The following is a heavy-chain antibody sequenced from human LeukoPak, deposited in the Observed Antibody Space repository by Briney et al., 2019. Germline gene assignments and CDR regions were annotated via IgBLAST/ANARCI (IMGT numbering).Heavy chain of an antibody. CDR3: ARDHGAAAGNFDY. D-gene: IGHD6-13*01. CDR2: ISSSSSYI. J-gene: IGHJ4*02. CDR1: GFTFSSYE. Sequence: GGSLRLSCAASGFTFSSYEMNWVRQAPGKGLEWVSSISSSSSYIYYADSVKGRFTISRDNAKNSLYLQMNSLRAEDTAVYYCARDHGAAAGNFDYWGQGTLVTVSS. V-gene: IGHV3-21*01.